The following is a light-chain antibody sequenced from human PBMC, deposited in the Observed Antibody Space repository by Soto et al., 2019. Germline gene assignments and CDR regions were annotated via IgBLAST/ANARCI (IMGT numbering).Light chain of an antibody. CDR1: EDINVY. CDR3: QHGYVAAYS. Sequence: DIQMTQSPSSVSASVGDTVTITCRASEDINVYLNWYQQKPGEVPKLLIYSASTLHSGVPSRFYGSGSETDFTLTIRSLQPEDFATYYCQHGYVAAYSFGQGTKVDI. V-gene: IGKV1-39*01. J-gene: IGKJ2*03. CDR2: SAS.